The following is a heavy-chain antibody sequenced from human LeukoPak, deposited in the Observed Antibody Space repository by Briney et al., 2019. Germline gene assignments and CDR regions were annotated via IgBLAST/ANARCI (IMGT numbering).Heavy chain of an antibody. Sequence: ASVKVSCKASGYTFTSFYIHWVRQAPGQGLEWMGIINPRGGSPTYAQKFQGRVTMTRDTSTNTFYMELRTLRFEDTANYYCETTSAGHGWLDPWGQGTLVTVSS. CDR2: INPRGGSP. D-gene: IGHD6-13*01. CDR3: ETTSAGHGWLDP. V-gene: IGHV1-46*01. J-gene: IGHJ5*02. CDR1: GYTFTSFY.